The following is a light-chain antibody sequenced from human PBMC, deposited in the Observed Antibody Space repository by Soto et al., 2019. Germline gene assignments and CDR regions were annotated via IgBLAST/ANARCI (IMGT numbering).Light chain of an antibody. CDR3: CSYTVSGTYV. Sequence: SVLTQPASVSGSPGQSITISCTGTSSDVGGYNYVSWYQQHPGKAPKLMIYEVSNRPSGVSNRFSGSKSGNTATLTISGLQAEDEADYYCCSYTVSGTYVFGTGTKVNGL. J-gene: IGLJ1*01. V-gene: IGLV2-14*01. CDR1: SSDVGGYNY. CDR2: EVS.